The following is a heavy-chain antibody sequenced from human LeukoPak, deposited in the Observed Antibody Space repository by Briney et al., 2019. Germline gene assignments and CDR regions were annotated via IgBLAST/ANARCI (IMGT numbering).Heavy chain of an antibody. CDR2: INMDGTTI. D-gene: IGHD3-16*01. J-gene: IGHJ4*02. CDR1: GFTFSTYW. V-gene: IGHV3-74*01. Sequence: GGSLRLSCAASGFTFSTYWMHWVRQSPGKGLVWVSRINMDGTTISYAGSVEGRFTISRDNAKNTLYLQMNSLRAEDTAVYYCAKDLVRDYTGGVDYWGQGTLVTVSS. CDR3: AKDLVRDYTGGVDY.